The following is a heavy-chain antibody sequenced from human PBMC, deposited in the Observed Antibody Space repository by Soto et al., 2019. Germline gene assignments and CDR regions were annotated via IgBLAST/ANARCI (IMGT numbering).Heavy chain of an antibody. CDR2: ISYRGTT. V-gene: IGHV4-30-4*01. J-gene: IGHJ5*02. Sequence: QVQLQESGPGLVKPSQTLSLTCTVSGASISSGDYYWSWIRQPPGKGLEWIAYISYRGTTYYNPSLKSRVTMSVDMSKNQFSLKLNSVNAADTAVYYCVRALGSRFMEWPRFDPWGQGTLVTVSS. CDR1: GASISSGDYY. CDR3: VRALGSRFMEWPRFDP. D-gene: IGHD3-3*01.